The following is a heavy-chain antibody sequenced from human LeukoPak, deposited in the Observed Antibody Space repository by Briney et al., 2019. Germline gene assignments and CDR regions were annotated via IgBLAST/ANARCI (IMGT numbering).Heavy chain of an antibody. V-gene: IGHV3-20*04. Sequence: PGGSLRLSCAASGFTFSSYNMNWVRQAPGKGLEWVCGITRNGGSTGYADSVKGRFTISRDNAKNSLYLRMNSLRAEDTALYYCVRSITMFQHWGQGTLVTVSS. CDR2: ITRNGGST. J-gene: IGHJ1*01. CDR3: VRSITMFQH. CDR1: GFTFSSYN. D-gene: IGHD3-10*01.